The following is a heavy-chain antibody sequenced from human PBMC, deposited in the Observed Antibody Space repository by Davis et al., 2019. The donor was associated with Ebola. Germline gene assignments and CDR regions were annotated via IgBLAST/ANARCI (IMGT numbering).Heavy chain of an antibody. D-gene: IGHD6-19*01. CDR3: ARAQWLPTAYFDF. Sequence: SETLSLTCTVSGGSISSYYWSWIRQPPGKGLEWIGYIYYSGSTNYNPSLKSRVTISVDTSKNQFSLKLSSVTAADTAVYYCARAQWLPTAYFDFWGQGALVTVSS. V-gene: IGHV4-59*01. CDR2: IYYSGST. CDR1: GGSISSYY. J-gene: IGHJ4*02.